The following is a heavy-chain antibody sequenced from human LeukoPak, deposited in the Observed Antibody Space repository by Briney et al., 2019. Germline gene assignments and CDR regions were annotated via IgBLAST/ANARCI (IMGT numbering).Heavy chain of an antibody. CDR3: ARILAFSGSWGYFDY. Sequence: PGGSLRLSCEASGFTFSIYWMSWVRQAPGKGLEWVANIKRDGNEKFYMDSVKGRFTISRDDANNSLYLQMNGLRAEDTAVYYCARILAFSGSWGYFDYWGQGALVTVSS. CDR2: IKRDGNEK. D-gene: IGHD6-13*01. J-gene: IGHJ4*02. V-gene: IGHV3-7*05. CDR1: GFTFSIYW.